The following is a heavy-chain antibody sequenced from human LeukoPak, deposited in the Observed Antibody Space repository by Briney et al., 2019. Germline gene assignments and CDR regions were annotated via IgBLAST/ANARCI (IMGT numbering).Heavy chain of an antibody. CDR2: ISGSGGST. J-gene: IGHJ4*02. V-gene: IGHV3-23*01. CDR3: AKILLWFGELYDY. Sequence: GGSLRLSCAASGFTFSSYAMSWVRQAPGKGLEWVSAISGSGGSTYYADSVKGRFTISRDNSKNTLYLQMNSLRAEDTAVYCCAKILLWFGELYDYWGQGTLVTVSS. CDR1: GFTFSSYA. D-gene: IGHD3-10*01.